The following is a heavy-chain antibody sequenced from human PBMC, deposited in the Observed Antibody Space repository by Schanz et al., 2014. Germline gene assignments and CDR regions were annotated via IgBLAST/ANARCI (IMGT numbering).Heavy chain of an antibody. CDR3: ARGVRIDY. CDR2: MWNDGIKT. J-gene: IGHJ4*02. Sequence: VQLLESGGGLVQPGGSLRLSCAASGFTFSIYGMNWVRQAPGKGLEWVAVMWNDGIKTHYADSGKGRFTISRDNANNSLFLRMNSLRAEDTAVYYCARGVRIDYWGQGTLVAVSS. D-gene: IGHD3-3*01. V-gene: IGHV3-33*03. CDR1: GFTFSIYG.